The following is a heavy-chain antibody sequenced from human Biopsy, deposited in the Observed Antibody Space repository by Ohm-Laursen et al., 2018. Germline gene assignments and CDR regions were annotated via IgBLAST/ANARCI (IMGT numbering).Heavy chain of an antibody. D-gene: IGHD1-26*01. J-gene: IGHJ3*02. CDR3: ARVEAGTYNALDI. CDR1: GGSMTGYE. Sequence: ETLSLTCSVSGGSMTGYEWSWIRLAPGKGLEWIGYIYYSGGTKYNPSLASRVAFSVDMSKSQFSLKLYSVTAADTAVYYCARVEAGTYNALDIWGQGTLVAVSA. CDR2: IYYSGGT. V-gene: IGHV4-59*01.